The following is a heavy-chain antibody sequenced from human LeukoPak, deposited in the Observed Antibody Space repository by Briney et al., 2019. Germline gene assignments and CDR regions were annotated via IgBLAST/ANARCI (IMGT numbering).Heavy chain of an antibody. J-gene: IGHJ4*02. CDR1: GFTFSDHY. CDR3: ARDFDYGDYFDY. CDR2: ISYDGSNK. D-gene: IGHD4-17*01. Sequence: GGSLRLSCAASGFTFSDHYMDWVRQAPGKGLEWVAIISYDGSNKYYADSVKGRFTISRDNSKNTLYLQMNSLRAEDTAVFYCARDFDYGDYFDYWGQGTLVTVSS. V-gene: IGHV3-30-3*01.